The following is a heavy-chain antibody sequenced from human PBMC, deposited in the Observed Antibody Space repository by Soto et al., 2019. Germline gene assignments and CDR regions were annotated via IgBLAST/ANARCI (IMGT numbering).Heavy chain of an antibody. CDR3: ARAVYCTTANCWDDFHYYNIDV. V-gene: IGHV4-38-2*02. CDR2: IDYSGRT. CDR1: GYLISSGYY. J-gene: IGHJ6*02. Sequence: SETLSLTCSVSGYLISSGYYWGWVRQTPGKGLEWLGSIDYSGRTYKNPSLKSRVSASVDLSKNQFSLKLTSVTAADTAVYYCARAVYCTTANCWDDFHYYNIDVWGQGTAVTVSS. D-gene: IGHD2-2*01.